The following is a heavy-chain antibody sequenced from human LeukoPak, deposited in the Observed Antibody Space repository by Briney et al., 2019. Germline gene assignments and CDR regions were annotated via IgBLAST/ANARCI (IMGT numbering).Heavy chain of an antibody. Sequence: GGSLRLSCAASGFTVSSNYMSWVRQAPGKGLEWVSVIYSGGTTYYADSVRGRFTISRDNSKNTLHLQMNSLRAEDTAVYYCARDQYSYAHAAHWGQGTLVTVSS. CDR1: GFTVSSNY. D-gene: IGHD5-18*01. CDR2: IYSGGTT. J-gene: IGHJ4*02. CDR3: ARDQYSYAHAAH. V-gene: IGHV3-66*01.